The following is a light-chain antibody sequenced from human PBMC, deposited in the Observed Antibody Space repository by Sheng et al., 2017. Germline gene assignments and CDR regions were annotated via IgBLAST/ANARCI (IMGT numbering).Light chain of an antibody. CDR3: QHHGSSPPWT. CDR2: GAS. CDR1: QSISSSY. Sequence: EIVLTQSPATLSLSPGDGATLSCRASQSISSSYVAWYQQTPGQAPRLLIYGASSRATGIPDRFSGSGSGTDFTLNISGLEPEDFAVYYCQHHGSSPPWTFGQGTKVEIK. V-gene: IGKV3-20*01. J-gene: IGKJ1*01.